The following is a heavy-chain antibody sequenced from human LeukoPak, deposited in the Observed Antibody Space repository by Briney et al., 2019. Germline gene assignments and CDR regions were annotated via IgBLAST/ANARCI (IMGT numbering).Heavy chain of an antibody. V-gene: IGHV1-2*02. J-gene: IGHJ4*02. Sequence: ASVKVSCKASGYTFTGYWMHWVRQAPGQGLEWMGWINPNSGGTNYAQKFQGRVTMTRDTSISTAYMELTRLRSDDTAVYYCARDNGDYWFDYWGQGTLVTVSS. D-gene: IGHD4-17*01. CDR1: GYTFTGYW. CDR3: ARDNGDYWFDY. CDR2: INPNSGGT.